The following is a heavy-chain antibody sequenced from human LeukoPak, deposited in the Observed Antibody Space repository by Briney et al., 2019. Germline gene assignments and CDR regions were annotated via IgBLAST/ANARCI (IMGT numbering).Heavy chain of an antibody. J-gene: IGHJ6*02. CDR2: ISGGCGST. CDR1: GFTFSSYA. D-gene: IGHD3-3*01. V-gene: IGHV3-23*01. Sequence: GGSLRLACAASGFTFSSYAMSWVRQAPGKGLEWVSAISGGCGSTYYADSVKGRFTISRDNSKNTLYLQMSSLRAEDTAVYYCAKDREAYYDFWSGYHPALDVWGQGTTVTVSS. CDR3: AKDREAYYDFWSGYHPALDV.